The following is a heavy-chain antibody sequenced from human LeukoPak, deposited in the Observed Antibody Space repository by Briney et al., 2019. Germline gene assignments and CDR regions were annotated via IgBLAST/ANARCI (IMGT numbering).Heavy chain of an antibody. CDR3: ARGYYDVLTNYPKNFDQ. Sequence: PSETLSLTCTVSGGSISSYYWSWIRQPPGKGLEWIGYIYYSGSTNYNPSLKSRVTISVDTSKNQFSLKLSSVTAADTAVYYCARGYYDVLTNYPKNFDQWGQGTLVTVSS. CDR2: IYYSGST. CDR1: GGSISSYY. D-gene: IGHD3-9*01. J-gene: IGHJ4*02. V-gene: IGHV4-59*08.